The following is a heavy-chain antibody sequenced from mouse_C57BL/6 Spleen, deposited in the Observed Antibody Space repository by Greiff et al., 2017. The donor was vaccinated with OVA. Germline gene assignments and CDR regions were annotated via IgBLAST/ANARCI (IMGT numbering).Heavy chain of an antibody. CDR1: GYTFTSYG. CDR3: AGPLVGAMDY. V-gene: IGHV1-81*01. CDR2: IYPRSGNT. Sequence: VQLQQSGAELARPGSSVKLSCKASGYTFTSYGISWVKQRTGQGLEWIGEIYPRSGNTYYNEKFKGKATLTADKSSSTAYMELRSLTSEDSAVYFCAGPLVGAMDYWGQGTSVTVSS. D-gene: IGHD2-2*01. J-gene: IGHJ4*01.